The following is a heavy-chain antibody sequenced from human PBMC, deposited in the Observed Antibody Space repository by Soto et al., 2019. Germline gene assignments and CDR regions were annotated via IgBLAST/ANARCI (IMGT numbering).Heavy chain of an antibody. J-gene: IGHJ4*02. V-gene: IGHV3-23*01. Sequence: EVQLLESGGGLVQPGGSLRLSCAASGFTFSSYAMSWVRQAPGKGLEWVSAISGSGGSTYYADSVKGRFTISRDNSKNTLYLQRNSLRAEDTAVYYCATLGGDPRSYYFDYWGQGTLVTVSS. CDR3: ATLGGDPRSYYFDY. CDR2: ISGSGGST. CDR1: GFTFSSYA. D-gene: IGHD4-17*01.